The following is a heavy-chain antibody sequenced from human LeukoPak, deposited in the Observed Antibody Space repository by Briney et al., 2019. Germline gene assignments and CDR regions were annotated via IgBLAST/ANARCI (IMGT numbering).Heavy chain of an antibody. Sequence: GGSLRPSCTASGFTFSSYSMNWVRQAPGKGLEWVSSISSSSSYIYYADSVKGRFTISRDNAKNSLYLQMNSLRDTAVYYCARDPHGRDRGYDPSFDYWGQGTLVTVSS. J-gene: IGHJ4*02. CDR1: GFTFSSYS. CDR2: ISSSSSYI. CDR3: ARDPHGRDRGYDPSFDY. D-gene: IGHD5-12*01. V-gene: IGHV3-21*01.